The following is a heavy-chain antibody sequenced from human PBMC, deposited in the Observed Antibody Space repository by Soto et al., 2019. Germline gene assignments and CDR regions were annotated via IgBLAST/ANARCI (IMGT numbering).Heavy chain of an antibody. CDR3: ATDTPRLRWQSY. Sequence: EVQLVESGGGLVQPGGSLRLSCAASGFTFSSYSMNWVRQAPGKGLEWGSYISSSSSTIYYADSVKGRFTISRDNAKNSLYLQMNSLRAEDTAVYYCATDTPRLRWQSYWGQGTLVTVSS. V-gene: IGHV3-48*01. J-gene: IGHJ4*02. CDR2: ISSSSSTI. D-gene: IGHD4-17*01. CDR1: GFTFSSYS.